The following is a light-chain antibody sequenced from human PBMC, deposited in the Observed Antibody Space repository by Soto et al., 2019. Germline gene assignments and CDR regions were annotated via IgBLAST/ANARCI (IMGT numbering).Light chain of an antibody. CDR1: QSISSW. CDR3: QHYDSLPHT. J-gene: IGKJ2*01. V-gene: IGKV1-5*03. Sequence: DIQMTQSPSTLSASVGDRVTITCRASQSISSWLAWYQQKPGKAPKLLIYKASSLESGVPSRFSGSGSGTEFTLTISSLQPDDFAVYYCQHYDSLPHTFGQGTKL. CDR2: KAS.